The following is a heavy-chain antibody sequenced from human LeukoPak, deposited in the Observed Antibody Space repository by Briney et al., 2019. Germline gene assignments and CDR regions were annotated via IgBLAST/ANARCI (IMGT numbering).Heavy chain of an antibody. D-gene: IGHD1-26*01. J-gene: IGHJ6*02. Sequence: PGGSLRLSCAASGFTFSSYSMNWVRQAPGKGLEWVSSISSSSSYIYYADSVKGRFTISRDNAKNSLYLQMNSLRAEDTAVYYCARWMWEPRHYYYYGMDVWGQGTTVTVSS. V-gene: IGHV3-21*01. CDR3: ARWMWEPRHYYYYGMDV. CDR2: ISSSSSYI. CDR1: GFTFSSYS.